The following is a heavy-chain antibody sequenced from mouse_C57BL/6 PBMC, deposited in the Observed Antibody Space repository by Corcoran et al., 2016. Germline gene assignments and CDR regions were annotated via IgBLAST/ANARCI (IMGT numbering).Heavy chain of an antibody. CDR1: GYTFTDYY. D-gene: IGHD1-1*01. J-gene: IGHJ4*01. V-gene: IGHV1-19*01. CDR3: ARRVVAYYAMDY. CDR2: INPYNGGT. Sequence: EVQLQQSGPVLVKPGASVKMSCKASGYTFTDYYMNWVKQSHGKSLEWIGVINPYNGGTSYNQKFKGKATLTVDKSSSTAYMELNSLTSEDSAVYYCARRVVAYYAMDYWGQGTSVTVSS.